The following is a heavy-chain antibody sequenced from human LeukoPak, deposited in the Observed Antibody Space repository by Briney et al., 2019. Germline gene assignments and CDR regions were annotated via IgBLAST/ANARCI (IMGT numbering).Heavy chain of an antibody. Sequence: SETLSLTCTVSGGSIINYYWSWVRQPAGKGLEWIGRIFSSGSTGYNPSLKSRVTMSVDTSKNQFSLKLTSMTAADTAVYYCARRKVLPTAVDAFDIWGQGTLVTVSS. CDR2: IFSSGST. CDR3: ARRKVLPTAVDAFDI. V-gene: IGHV4-4*07. CDR1: GGSIINYY. D-gene: IGHD2-2*01. J-gene: IGHJ3*02.